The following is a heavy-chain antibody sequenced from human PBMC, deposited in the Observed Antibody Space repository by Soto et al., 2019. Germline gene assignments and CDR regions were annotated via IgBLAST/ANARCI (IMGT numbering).Heavy chain of an antibody. CDR3: AASREPTTSYYYMDV. Sequence: EVQLLESGGGLVQPGGSLRLSCAASGFTFSSYAMSWVRQAPGKGLEWVSALSGSGGSTYYADSVKGRFTISRDNSKNTLYLQMNSLRAEDTAVYYCAASREPTTSYYYMDVWGKGTTVTVSS. J-gene: IGHJ6*03. CDR1: GFTFSSYA. D-gene: IGHD1-1*01. CDR2: LSGSGGST. V-gene: IGHV3-23*01.